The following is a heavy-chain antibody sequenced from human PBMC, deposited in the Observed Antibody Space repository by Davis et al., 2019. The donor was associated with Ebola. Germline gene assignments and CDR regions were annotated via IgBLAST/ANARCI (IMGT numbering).Heavy chain of an antibody. Sequence: PSETLSLTCRVTGDSISGSFYYWSWIRQPQGKGLEWIGSIYYSGSTHYNPSFKSRVTISVDTSNNQFSLILSSVTAADTAVYYCARNLTEGSGFCSGFVDPWGLGTLVSVSS. CDR2: IYYSGST. CDR1: GDSISGSFYY. D-gene: IGHD3-10*02. J-gene: IGHJ5*02. CDR3: ARNLTEGSGFCSGFVDP. V-gene: IGHV4-39*07.